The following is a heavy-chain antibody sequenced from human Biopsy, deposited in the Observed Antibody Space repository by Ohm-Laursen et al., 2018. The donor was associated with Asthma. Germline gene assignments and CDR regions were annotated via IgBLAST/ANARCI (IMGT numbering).Heavy chain of an antibody. D-gene: IGHD6-13*01. V-gene: IGHV4-59*07. CDR3: ARATSTWSQSGPHFFDH. CDR2: VHSSGST. J-gene: IGHJ5*02. Sequence: SGPPSPPPTVSPGSINDYFWNWIWQFPGEGLEWVGYVHSSGSTRFNLSLKSRVTVSVDTSVDQVSLKLSSVSAADTAIYYCARATSTWSQSGPHFFDHWGPGTLVTVSS. CDR1: PGSINDYF.